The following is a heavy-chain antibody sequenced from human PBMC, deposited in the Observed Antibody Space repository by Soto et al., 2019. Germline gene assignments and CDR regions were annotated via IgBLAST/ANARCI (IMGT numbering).Heavy chain of an antibody. J-gene: IGHJ4*02. CDR1: GYTFTSSG. CDR3: ARDLTWRYSGGSCYRY. Sequence: QVQRVQSGAEVKKPGASVKVSCKASGYTFTSSGISWVRQAPGQGLEWMGWISAYNGNTNYAQKLQGRVTMTTDTSTSTAYMELRSLRSDDTAVYYCARDLTWRYSGGSCYRYWGQGTLVTVSS. V-gene: IGHV1-18*04. D-gene: IGHD2-15*01. CDR2: ISAYNGNT.